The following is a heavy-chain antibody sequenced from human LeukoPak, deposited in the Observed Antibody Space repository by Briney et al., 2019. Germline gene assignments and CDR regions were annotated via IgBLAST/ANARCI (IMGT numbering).Heavy chain of an antibody. Sequence: PGGSLRLSCAASGFTFDDYAMHWVRQAPGEGLEWVSLISWDGGSTYYADSVKGRFTISRDNSKNSLYLQMNSLRAEDTALYYCAKDRYSYGYDYFDYWGQGTLVTVSS. V-gene: IGHV3-43D*03. D-gene: IGHD5-18*01. CDR3: AKDRYSYGYDYFDY. CDR1: GFTFDDYA. CDR2: ISWDGGST. J-gene: IGHJ4*02.